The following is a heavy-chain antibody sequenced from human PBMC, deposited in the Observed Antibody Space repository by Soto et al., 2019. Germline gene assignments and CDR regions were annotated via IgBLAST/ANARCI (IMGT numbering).Heavy chain of an antibody. V-gene: IGHV5-10-1*01. Sequence: GESLEISCKGPGYRFTSYWSSWVRQMPGKGLEWMGRIDPSDSYTNYSPSFQGHVTISADKSISTAYLQWSSLKASDTAMYYCAREVEYCSSTSCSYGMDVWGQGTTVTV. CDR1: GYRFTSYW. J-gene: IGHJ6*02. CDR2: IDPSDSYT. D-gene: IGHD2-2*01. CDR3: AREVEYCSSTSCSYGMDV.